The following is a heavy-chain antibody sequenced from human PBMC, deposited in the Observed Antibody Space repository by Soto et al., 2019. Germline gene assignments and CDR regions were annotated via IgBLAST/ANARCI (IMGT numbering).Heavy chain of an antibody. CDR3: ARDGGYSSS. CDR1: GNALTGYY. V-gene: IGHV1-46*01. D-gene: IGHD6-19*01. Sequence: ASVKVSWNGSGNALTGYYMHCVLQAPGQVLDWXGIINPSGGSTRYAQKFQGRVTMTRETSTSTVYMALSSMRSEDTAVYYWARDGGYSSSWGQGTLVTVSS. CDR2: INPSGGST. J-gene: IGHJ4*02.